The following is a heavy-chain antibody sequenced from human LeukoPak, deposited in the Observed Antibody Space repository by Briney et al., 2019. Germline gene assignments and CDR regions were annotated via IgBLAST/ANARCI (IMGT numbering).Heavy chain of an antibody. J-gene: IGHJ5*02. Sequence: PGGSLRLSCAASGFTFSSYSMNWVRQAPGKGLEWVSSISSSSSYIYYADSVKGRFTISRDNAKNSLYLQMNSLRAEDTAVYYCARQDGGYDAGWFDPWGQGTLVTVSS. CDR2: ISSSSSYI. V-gene: IGHV3-21*01. D-gene: IGHD5-12*01. CDR3: ARQDGGYDAGWFDP. CDR1: GFTFSSYS.